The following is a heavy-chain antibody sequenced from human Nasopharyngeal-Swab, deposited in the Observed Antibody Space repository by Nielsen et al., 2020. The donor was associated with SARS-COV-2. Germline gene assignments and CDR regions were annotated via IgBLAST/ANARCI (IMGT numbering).Heavy chain of an antibody. CDR1: GFTFSSYA. CDR2: ISYDGSNK. D-gene: IGHD2-15*01. CDR3: AIETRYCSGGSCSTGGMDV. J-gene: IGHJ6*02. Sequence: GGSLRLSCAASGFTFSSYAMHWVRQAPGKGLEGVAVISYDGSNKYYADSVKGRFTISRDNSKNTLYLQMNSLRAEDTAVYYCAIETRYCSGGSCSTGGMDVWGQGTTVTVSS. V-gene: IGHV3-30*04.